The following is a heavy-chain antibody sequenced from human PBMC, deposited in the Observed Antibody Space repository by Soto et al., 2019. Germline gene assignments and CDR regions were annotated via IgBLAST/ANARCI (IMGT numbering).Heavy chain of an antibody. CDR3: ARHYDFWSGYLPRPDYYYPGMDV. J-gene: IGHJ6*01. V-gene: IGHV1-69*13. CDR2: IIPIFGTA. CDR1: GGTFSSYA. Sequence: ASVKVSCKASGGTFSSYAISWVRQAPGQGLEWMGGIIPIFGTANYAQKFQGRVTITADESTSTAYMELSSLRSEDTAVYYCARHYDFWSGYLPRPDYYYPGMDVWGQGTTVTVSS. D-gene: IGHD3-3*01.